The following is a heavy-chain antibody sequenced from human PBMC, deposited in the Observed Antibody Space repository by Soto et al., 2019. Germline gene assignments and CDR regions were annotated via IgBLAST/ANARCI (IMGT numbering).Heavy chain of an antibody. Sequence: GGSMRLSCAASGFTFSSYAMSWVRQAPGKGLEWVSAISGSGGSTYYADSVKGRFTISRDNSKNTLYLQMNSLRAEDTAVYYFANAEVAAPAIWFDRWGKGTPVTVSS. D-gene: IGHD2-15*01. V-gene: IGHV3-23*01. CDR3: ANAEVAAPAIWFDR. CDR1: GFTFSSYA. J-gene: IGHJ5*02. CDR2: ISGSGGST.